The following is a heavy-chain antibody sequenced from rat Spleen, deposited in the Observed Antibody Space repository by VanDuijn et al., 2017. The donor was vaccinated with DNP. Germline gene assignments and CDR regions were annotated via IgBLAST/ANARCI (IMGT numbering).Heavy chain of an antibody. CDR1: GFSLTSYN. V-gene: IGHV2-45*01. D-gene: IGHD1-6*01. CDR3: ARERLYRGFDY. CDR2: MWSGGST. Sequence: QVQLKESGPGLVQPSETLSLTCTVSGFSLTSYNVHWVRQPPGKGLEWMGVMWSGGSTYYNSALKSRLSISRDTSKNQVFLKMNSLQSEDTTTYYCARERLYRGFDYWGQGVMVTVSS. J-gene: IGHJ2*01.